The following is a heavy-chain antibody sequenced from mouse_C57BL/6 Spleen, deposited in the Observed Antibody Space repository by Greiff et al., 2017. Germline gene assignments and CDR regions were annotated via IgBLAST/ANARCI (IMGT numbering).Heavy chain of an antibody. CDR2: IDPSDSYT. J-gene: IGHJ3*01. CDR3: ARDDYGSSYWFAY. D-gene: IGHD1-1*01. V-gene: IGHV1-69*01. Sequence: VQLQQPGAELVMPGASVKLSCKASGYTFTSYWMHWVKQRPGQGLEWIGEIDPSDSYTNYNQKFKGKSTLTVDKSSSTAYMQLSSLTSEDSAVYYCARDDYGSSYWFAYWGQGTLVTVSA. CDR1: GYTFTSYW.